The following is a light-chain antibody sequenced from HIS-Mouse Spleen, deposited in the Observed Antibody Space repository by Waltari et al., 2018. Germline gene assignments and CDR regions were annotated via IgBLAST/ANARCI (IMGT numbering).Light chain of an antibody. CDR3: SSYAGSNNYV. Sequence: QSALTPPPSASGSPGQSVTISCPGTSRDVGGYNYVSWYQQHPGKAPKLMIYEVSKRPSGVPDRFSGSKSGNTASLTVSGLQAEDEADYYCSSYAGSNNYVFGTGTKVTVL. CDR1: SRDVGGYNY. CDR2: EVS. V-gene: IGLV2-8*01. J-gene: IGLJ1*01.